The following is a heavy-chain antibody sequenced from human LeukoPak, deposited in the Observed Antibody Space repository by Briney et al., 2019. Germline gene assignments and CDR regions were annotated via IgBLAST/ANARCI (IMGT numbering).Heavy chain of an antibody. CDR2: ISGSGGST. V-gene: IGHV3-23*01. CDR3: AKDQVTMVRGVSYYYYYGMDV. J-gene: IGHJ6*02. CDR1: GFTFSSYA. D-gene: IGHD3-10*01. Sequence: GGSLRLSCAATGFTFSSYAMSWVRQAPGKGLEWVSAISGSGGSTYYADSVKGRFTISRDNSKNTLYLQMNSLRAEDTAVYYCAKDQVTMVRGVSYYYYYGMDVWGQGTTVTVSS.